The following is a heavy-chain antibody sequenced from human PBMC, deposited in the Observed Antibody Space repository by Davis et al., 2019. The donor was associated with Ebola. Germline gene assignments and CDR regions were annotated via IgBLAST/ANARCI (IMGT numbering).Heavy chain of an antibody. CDR3: ARQVVVAADNWCDP. Sequence: MPSETLSLTCTVSGGSISSSSYYWGWIRQPPGKGLEWIGSIYYSGSTYYNPSLKSRVTISVDTSKNQFSLKLSTVTAADTAVYYCARQVVVAADNWCDPWGQGTLVTVSS. CDR2: IYYSGST. V-gene: IGHV4-39*01. CDR1: GGSISSSSYY. D-gene: IGHD2-15*01. J-gene: IGHJ5*02.